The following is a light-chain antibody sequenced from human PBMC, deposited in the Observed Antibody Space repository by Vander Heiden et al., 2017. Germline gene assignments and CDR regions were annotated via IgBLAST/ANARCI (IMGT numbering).Light chain of an antibody. Sequence: QAALTQPVSVSGSPGQSITISCTGSLNDIGADNYVSWYQQHPGKAPKLIIYDVIYRPSGISDRFSGSKSGNTASLSNSGLQPEDEADYYCNSRTPTTHVVFGGGTKVTVL. CDR1: LNDIGADNY. V-gene: IGLV2-14*01. J-gene: IGLJ3*02. CDR2: DVI. CDR3: NSRTPTTHVV.